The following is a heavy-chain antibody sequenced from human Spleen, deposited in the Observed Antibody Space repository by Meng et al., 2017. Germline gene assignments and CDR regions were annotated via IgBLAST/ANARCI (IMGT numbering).Heavy chain of an antibody. Sequence: SETLSLTCVVSGGSFSDYYWSWIRQPPGKGLEWIGEINHSGSTNYNPSLKSRVTISVDTSKNQFSLKLSSVTAADTAVYYCARVRQWLVLTDFDYWGQGTLVTVSS. CDR2: INHSGST. CDR3: ARVRQWLVLTDFDY. CDR1: GGSFSDYY. V-gene: IGHV4-34*01. J-gene: IGHJ4*02. D-gene: IGHD6-19*01.